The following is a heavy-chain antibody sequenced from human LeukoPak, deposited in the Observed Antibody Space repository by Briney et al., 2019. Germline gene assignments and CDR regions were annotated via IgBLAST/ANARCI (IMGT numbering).Heavy chain of an antibody. Sequence: GGSLRLSCAASGFTFNNYSMNWVRQAPGKGLEWVSCISNSSSYIYYADSVKGRFTISRDNAKNSLYLQMNSLRAEDTGVYYCARRVAVADNYFDYWGQGTLVTVSS. D-gene: IGHD6-19*01. CDR1: GFTFNNYS. V-gene: IGHV3-21*01. J-gene: IGHJ4*02. CDR2: ISNSSSYI. CDR3: ARRVAVADNYFDY.